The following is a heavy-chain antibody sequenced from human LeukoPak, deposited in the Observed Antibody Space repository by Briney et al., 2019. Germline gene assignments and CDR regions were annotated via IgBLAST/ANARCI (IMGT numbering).Heavy chain of an antibody. CDR3: AKEGRIAVAVTFDY. V-gene: IGHV3-21*04. J-gene: IGHJ4*02. CDR2: ISSSSSYI. Sequence: GGSLRLSCAASGFTFSSYSMNWVRQAPGKGLEWVSSISSSSSYIYYADSVKGRFTISRDNAKNSLYLQMNSLRAEDTAVYYCAKEGRIAVAVTFDYWGQGTLVTVSS. D-gene: IGHD6-19*01. CDR1: GFTFSSYS.